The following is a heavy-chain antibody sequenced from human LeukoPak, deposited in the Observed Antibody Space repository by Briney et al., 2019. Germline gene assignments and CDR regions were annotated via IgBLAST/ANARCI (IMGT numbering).Heavy chain of an antibody. D-gene: IGHD6-19*01. V-gene: IGHV4-34*01. CDR2: INHSGST. CDR3: ARDGVAVFSYYYYMDV. J-gene: IGHJ6*03. CDR1: GGSFSGYY. Sequence: PSETLSLTCAVYGGSFSGYYWSWIRQPPGKGLEWIGEINHSGSTNYNPSLKSRVTISVDTSKNQFSLKLSSVTAADTAVYYCARDGVAVFSYYYYMDVWGKGTTVTISS.